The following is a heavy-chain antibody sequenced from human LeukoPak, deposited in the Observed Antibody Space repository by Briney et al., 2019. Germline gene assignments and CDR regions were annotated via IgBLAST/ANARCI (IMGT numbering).Heavy chain of an antibody. D-gene: IGHD2-2*01. CDR3: ARSPAVQLYSDYFDY. CDR1: GYTFSNYA. CDR2: INTNTGTP. Sequence: ASVKVSCKASGYTFSNYALHWIRQAPGQGLEWMGLINTNTGTPTYAQGFTGRFVFSLDTSVSTAFLQISSLKAEDTAVYYCARSPAVQLYSDYFDYWGQGTLVTVSS. J-gene: IGHJ4*02. V-gene: IGHV7-4-1*02.